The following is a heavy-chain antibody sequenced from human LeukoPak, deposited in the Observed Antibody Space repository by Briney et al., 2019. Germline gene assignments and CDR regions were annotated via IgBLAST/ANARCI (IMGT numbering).Heavy chain of an antibody. J-gene: IGHJ4*02. CDR1: GGYISSYY. CDR2: IYYSGST. CDR3: ARDKSGWYV. D-gene: IGHD6-19*01. V-gene: IGHV4-59*01. Sequence: PSETLSLTCTVSGGYISSYYWSWIRQLPGKGLEWIGYIYYSGSTNYNPSLKSRVTISVDTSKNQFSLKLSSVTAADTAVYYCARDKSGWYVWGQGTLVTVSS.